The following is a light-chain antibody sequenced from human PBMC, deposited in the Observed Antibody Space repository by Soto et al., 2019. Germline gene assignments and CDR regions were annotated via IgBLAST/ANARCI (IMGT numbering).Light chain of an antibody. J-gene: IGLJ1*01. CDR3: SSYTSSSTYV. CDR1: SSDVGGYNY. V-gene: IGLV2-14*01. CDR2: EVS. Sequence: QSVLTKPASVSGSPGHSITISCTGTSSDVGGYNYVSWYQQHPGKAPKLMIYEVSNRPSGVSNRFSGSTSGNTASLTISGLQAEDEADYYCSSYTSSSTYVFGTGTKVTVL.